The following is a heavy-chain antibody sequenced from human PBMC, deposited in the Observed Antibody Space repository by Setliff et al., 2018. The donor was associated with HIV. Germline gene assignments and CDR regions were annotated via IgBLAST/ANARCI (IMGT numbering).Heavy chain of an antibody. CDR2: IHYSGST. CDR3: ARHGAFYYYYYMDV. Sequence: SETLSLTCTVSGGSISSSYWTWTRQPPGKGLEWIGNIHYSGSTNYNPSLKSRVTISEDTSKNQFSLNLSSVTAADTAVYYCARHGAFYYYYYMDVWGKGTTVTVSS. CDR1: GGSISSSY. V-gene: IGHV4-59*08. J-gene: IGHJ6*03.